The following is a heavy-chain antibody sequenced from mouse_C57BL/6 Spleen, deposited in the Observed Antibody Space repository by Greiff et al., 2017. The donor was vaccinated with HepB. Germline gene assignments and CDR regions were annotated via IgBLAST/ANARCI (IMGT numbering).Heavy chain of an antibody. CDR3: ASYDEGFDY. D-gene: IGHD2-12*01. V-gene: IGHV5-17*01. J-gene: IGHJ2*01. CDR1: GFTFSDYG. CDR2: ISSGSSTN. Sequence: EVKLVESGGGLVKPGGSLKLSCAASGFTFSDYGMHWVRQAPEKGLEWVAYISSGSSTNYYADTVKGRFTISRDKSKNTLFLQLTSLRSEDTAMYYCASYDEGFDYWGQGTTLTVSS.